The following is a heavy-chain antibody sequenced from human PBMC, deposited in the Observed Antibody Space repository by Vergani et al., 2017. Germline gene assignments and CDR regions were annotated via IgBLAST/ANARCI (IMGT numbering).Heavy chain of an antibody. CDR2: IIPIFGTA. V-gene: IGHV1-69*12. Sequence: QVQLVQSGAEVKKPGSSVKVSCKASGGTFSSYAISWVRQAPGQGLEWMGGIIPIFGTANYAQKFQGRVTITADESTSTAYMELSSLRSEDTALYYCARGPRYCSGGSCYSSFIYYYYMDVWGKGTTVTVSS. CDR1: GGTFSSYA. D-gene: IGHD2-15*01. CDR3: ARGPRYCSGGSCYSSFIYYYYMDV. J-gene: IGHJ6*03.